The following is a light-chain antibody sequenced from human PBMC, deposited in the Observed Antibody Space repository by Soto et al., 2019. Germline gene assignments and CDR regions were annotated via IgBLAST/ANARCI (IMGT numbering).Light chain of an antibody. CDR1: SSDVGAYNY. V-gene: IGLV2-14*01. CDR3: SSYTSTSTLAYV. Sequence: QSALTQPASVSASPGQSITISCTGTSSDVGAYNYVSWYQQHQGKAPKLMIYEVNNRPSGVSNRFSGSKSGSTASLTISGLQAEDEADYYCSSYTSTSTLAYVFGTGTKLTVL. CDR2: EVN. J-gene: IGLJ1*01.